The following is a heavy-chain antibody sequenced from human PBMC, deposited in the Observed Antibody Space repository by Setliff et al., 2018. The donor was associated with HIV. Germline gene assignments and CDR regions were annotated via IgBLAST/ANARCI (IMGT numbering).Heavy chain of an antibody. J-gene: IGHJ6*03. D-gene: IGHD3-10*01. CDR2: IYISGST. CDR3: ARDRRGYYYGSGSCYMDV. V-gene: IGHV4-4*08. Sequence: PSETLSLTCTVSGGSISNYYWSWIRQPPGKGLEWIGYIYISGSTDYNPSPKSRVTISVDTSKNQFSLKLSSVTAADTAVYYCARDRRGYYYGSGSCYMDVWGTGTTVTVS. CDR1: GGSISNYY.